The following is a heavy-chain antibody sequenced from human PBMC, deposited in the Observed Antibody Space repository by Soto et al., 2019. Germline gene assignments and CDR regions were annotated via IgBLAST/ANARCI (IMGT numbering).Heavy chain of an antibody. D-gene: IGHD5-12*01. CDR1: GGSISSYY. Sequence: PSETLSLTCTVSGGSISSYYWSWIRQPAGKGLEWIGRIYTSGSTNYNPSLKSRVTMSVDTSKNQFSLKLSSVTAADTAVYYCARDYSGYDVEGQYYYYGMDVWGQGTTVTVSS. CDR2: IYTSGST. V-gene: IGHV4-4*07. J-gene: IGHJ6*02. CDR3: ARDYSGYDVEGQYYYYGMDV.